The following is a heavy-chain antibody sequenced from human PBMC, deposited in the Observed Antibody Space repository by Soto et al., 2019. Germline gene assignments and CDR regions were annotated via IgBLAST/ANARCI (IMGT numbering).Heavy chain of an antibody. J-gene: IGHJ4*02. V-gene: IGHV5-51*01. CDR3: ARQYSVSLDY. D-gene: IGHD1-26*01. CDR2: IYPGDSDT. CDR1: GYSFRNFW. Sequence: GESLKISCEASGYSFRNFWIGWVRQMPGKGLEWMGIIYPGDSDTTYSPSFQGQVTISVDKSISTAYLQLSSLKASDSAIYFCARQYSVSLDYWGQGTLVTVSS.